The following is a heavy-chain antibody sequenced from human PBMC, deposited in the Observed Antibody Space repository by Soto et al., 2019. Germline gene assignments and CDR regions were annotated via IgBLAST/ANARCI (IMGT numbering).Heavy chain of an antibody. Sequence: SATLSLTCTVSGASISGFYWSWIRKYAGKGLEWIGRIYATGTTDYNPSLKSRVMMSVDTSKKQFSLKLRSVTAVDTAVYYCVRDGTKTLRDWFDPWGQGISVTASS. CDR1: GASISGFY. CDR2: IYATGTT. J-gene: IGHJ5*02. CDR3: VRDGTKTLRDWFDP. V-gene: IGHV4-4*07. D-gene: IGHD1-1*01.